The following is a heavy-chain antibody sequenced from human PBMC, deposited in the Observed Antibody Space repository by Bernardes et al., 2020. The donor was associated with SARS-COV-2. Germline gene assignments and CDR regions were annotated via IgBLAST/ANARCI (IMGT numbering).Heavy chain of an antibody. CDR1: GFTFSSYA. CDR2: ISGSGGST. J-gene: IGHJ5*02. CDR3: AKVYGSGKGVNWFDP. Sequence: GGSLSLSCAASGFTFSSYAMSWVRQAPGKGLEWVSAISGSGGSTYYADSVKGRFTISRDNSKNTLYLQMNSLRAEDTAVYYCAKVYGSGKGVNWFDPWGQGTLVTVSS. V-gene: IGHV3-23*01. D-gene: IGHD3-10*01.